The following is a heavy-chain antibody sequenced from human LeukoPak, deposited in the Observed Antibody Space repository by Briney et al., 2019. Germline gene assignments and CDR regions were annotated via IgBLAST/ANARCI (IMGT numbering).Heavy chain of an antibody. V-gene: IGHV4-61*08. Sequence: SDTLSLTCTVSGGSVSSDGYYWSWVRQPPGKGLEWIGYLYKSGSTKYNPSLKSRVTITVDASKHQLSLTLSSVTAADTAVYYRATQPDGGRWYHFDCWGQGGLVTVSS. CDR2: LYKSGST. D-gene: IGHD2-15*01. CDR3: ATQPDGGRWYHFDC. J-gene: IGHJ4*02. CDR1: GGSVSSDGYY.